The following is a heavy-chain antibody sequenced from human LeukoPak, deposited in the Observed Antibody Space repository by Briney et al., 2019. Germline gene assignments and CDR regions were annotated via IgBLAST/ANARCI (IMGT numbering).Heavy chain of an antibody. J-gene: IGHJ4*02. V-gene: IGHV4-34*01. D-gene: IGHD6-13*01. CDR3: AKVVLHSRPPDY. CDR2: INHSGST. Sequence: SETLSLTCAVYGGSFSGYYWSWSRQPTGKGLEWIGEINHSGSTNYNPSLKSRVTISVDTSKNQFSLKLSSVTAADTALYYCAKVVLHSRPPDYWGQGTLVTVSS. CDR1: GGSFSGYY.